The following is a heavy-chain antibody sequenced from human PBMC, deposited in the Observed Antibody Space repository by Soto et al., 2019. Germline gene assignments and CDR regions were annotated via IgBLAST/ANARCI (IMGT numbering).Heavy chain of an antibody. V-gene: IGHV4-31*03. CDR2: IYYSGST. CDR3: ARDAASLARYGVSTGNYFDY. D-gene: IGHD4-17*01. CDR1: GGSISSGGYY. J-gene: IGHJ4*02. Sequence: QVQLQESGPGLVKPSQTLSLTCTVSGGSISSGGYYWSWIRQHPGKGLEWIGYIYYSGSTYYNPSLKSRVTKSVDTSKNQFSLKLSSVSAADTAVYYCARDAASLARYGVSTGNYFDYWGQGTLVTVSS.